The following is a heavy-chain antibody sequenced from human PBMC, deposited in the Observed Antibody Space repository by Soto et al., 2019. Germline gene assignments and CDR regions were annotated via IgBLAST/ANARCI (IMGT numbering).Heavy chain of an antibody. J-gene: IGHJ6*03. D-gene: IGHD3-3*01. V-gene: IGHV3-48*01. CDR1: GFTFSDYS. CDR2: ISSSSFTI. Sequence: PGGSLRLSCAASGFTFSDYSMNWVRQAPGRGLEWVSYISSSSFTIHYADSVEGRFAISRDNAKNSLYLQMNSLRAEDTAVYYCAIDYNDFWSVHYYYYYYMDVWGKGTTVTVSS. CDR3: AIDYNDFWSVHYYYYYYMDV.